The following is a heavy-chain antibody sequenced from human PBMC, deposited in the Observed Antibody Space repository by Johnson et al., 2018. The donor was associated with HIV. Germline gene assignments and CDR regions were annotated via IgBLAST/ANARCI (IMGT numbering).Heavy chain of an antibody. CDR2: INWNGGST. Sequence: VQLVESGGGVVQPGRSLRLSCAASGFIFDQYGMSWVRQVPGKGLEWVSGINWNGGSTAYADSVKGRFTISRDNAKNSLYLQMNSLRAEDTAVYYCASGVYSSSWSWDVAFDIWGQGTMVTVSS. D-gene: IGHD6-13*01. J-gene: IGHJ3*02. V-gene: IGHV3-20*04. CDR3: ASGVYSSSWSWDVAFDI. CDR1: GFIFDQYG.